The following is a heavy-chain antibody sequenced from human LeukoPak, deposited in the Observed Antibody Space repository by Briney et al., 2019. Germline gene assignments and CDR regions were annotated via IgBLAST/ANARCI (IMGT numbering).Heavy chain of an antibody. CDR3: TTEVTMVRGEYGMVV. Sequence: GGSLRLSCAASGFTFSNAWMSWVRPVPGKGLEWVGRIKSKTDGGTTEYAAPVKGRFTISREDSKNTLYLQMNSLKTEDTAVYYCTTEVTMVRGEYGMVVWGHGNTVTVSS. V-gene: IGHV3-15*01. J-gene: IGHJ6*02. CDR1: GFTFSNAW. D-gene: IGHD3-10*01. CDR2: IKSKTDGGTT.